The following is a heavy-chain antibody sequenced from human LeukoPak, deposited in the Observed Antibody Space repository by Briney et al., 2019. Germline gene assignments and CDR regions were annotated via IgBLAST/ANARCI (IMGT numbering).Heavy chain of an antibody. D-gene: IGHD6-25*01. J-gene: IGHJ6*02. CDR1: GFIVSSNY. CDR2: IYTDGRT. Sequence: SGGSLRLSCSVSGFIVSSNYMSWVRQAPGKGLEYVSVIYTDGRTYYADSVKGRFIISRDNSRNTLYLQMNSLRAEDTAVYYCARERLTIYYYYGMDVWGQGTTVTVSS. CDR3: ARERLTIYYYYGMDV. V-gene: IGHV3-66*01.